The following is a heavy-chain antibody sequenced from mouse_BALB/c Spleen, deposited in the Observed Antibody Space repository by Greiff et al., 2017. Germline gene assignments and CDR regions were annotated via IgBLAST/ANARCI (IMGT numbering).Heavy chain of an antibody. CDR3: ARWDYDGDY. D-gene: IGHD2-4*01. J-gene: IGHJ2*01. CDR1: GFTFSSFG. CDR2: ISSGSSTI. V-gene: IGHV5-17*02. Sequence: EVKVVESGGGLVQPGGSRKLSCAASGFTFSSFGMHWVRQAPEKGLEWVAYISSGSSTIYYADTVKGRFTISRDNPKNTLFLQMTSLRSEDTAMYYCARWDYDGDYWGQGTTLTVSS.